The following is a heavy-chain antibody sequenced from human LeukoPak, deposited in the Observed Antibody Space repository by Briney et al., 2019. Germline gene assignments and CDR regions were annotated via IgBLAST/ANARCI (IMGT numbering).Heavy chain of an antibody. CDR1: AFTFSSYE. V-gene: IGHV3-48*03. D-gene: IGHD3-16*02. Sequence: GGSLRLSCAASAFTFSSYEMNWVRQAPGKGLEWVSYISGSGSTIYYVDSVKGRFTISRDNAKNSLYLQMNSLRAEDTAVYYCARERVVRFDYWGQGTLVTVSS. J-gene: IGHJ4*02. CDR2: ISGSGSTI. CDR3: ARERVVRFDY.